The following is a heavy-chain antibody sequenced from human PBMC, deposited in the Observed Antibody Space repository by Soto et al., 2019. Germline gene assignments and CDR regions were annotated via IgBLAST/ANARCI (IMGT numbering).Heavy chain of an antibody. D-gene: IGHD3-22*01. CDR3: AKDQGPIVVVLMDV. CDR2: ISGSGGST. V-gene: IGHV3-23*01. CDR1: GVTFSSYA. J-gene: IGHJ6*02. Sequence: GGSLRLSCAASGVTFSSYAMSWVRQAPGKGLEWVSAISGSGGSTYYADSVKGRFTISRDNSKNTLYLQMNSLRAEDTAVYYCAKDQGPIVVVLMDVWGQGTTVTVSS.